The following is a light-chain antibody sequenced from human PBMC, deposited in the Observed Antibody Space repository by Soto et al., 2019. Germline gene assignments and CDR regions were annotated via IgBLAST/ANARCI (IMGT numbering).Light chain of an antibody. CDR3: AAWDDSLSGHVV. V-gene: IGLV1-47*02. Sequence: QSVLTQPPSASGTPGQRVTISCSGSSSNIGSNYVYWYQQLPGTAPKLLIYSNNQRPSGVPDRFSGSKSGTSASLAISGLRSEDEADYYCAAWDDSLSGHVVVGGGTKVTVL. J-gene: IGLJ2*01. CDR1: SSNIGSNY. CDR2: SNN.